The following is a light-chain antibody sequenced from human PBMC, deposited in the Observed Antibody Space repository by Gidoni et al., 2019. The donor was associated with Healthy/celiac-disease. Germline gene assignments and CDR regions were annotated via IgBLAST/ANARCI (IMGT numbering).Light chain of an antibody. CDR3: QQRSNWPPLT. Sequence: EIVLTQSPATLSLSPGDRASLSCRASQSVSSYLAWYQQKPGQAPRLLIYDASNRVTGIPARFSGSGSGTDFTLTLSSLEPEDFAVYNCQQRSNWPPLTFXGXTKVEIK. V-gene: IGKV3-11*01. J-gene: IGKJ4*01. CDR2: DAS. CDR1: QSVSSY.